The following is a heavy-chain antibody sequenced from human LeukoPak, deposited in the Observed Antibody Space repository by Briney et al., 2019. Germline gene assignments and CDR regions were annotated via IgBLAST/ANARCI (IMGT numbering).Heavy chain of an antibody. D-gene: IGHD3-10*01. Sequence: SETLSLTCTVSGGSISSSSYYWSWIRQPPGKGLECIGYIHYTGSTNYNPSLKSRVTISVDTSKSQFSLKLSSVTAADTAIYYYARGGYYGSGNDFRFDPWGQGTLVTVSS. V-gene: IGHV4-61*01. CDR3: ARGGYYGSGNDFRFDP. CDR1: GGSISSSSYY. CDR2: IHYTGST. J-gene: IGHJ5*02.